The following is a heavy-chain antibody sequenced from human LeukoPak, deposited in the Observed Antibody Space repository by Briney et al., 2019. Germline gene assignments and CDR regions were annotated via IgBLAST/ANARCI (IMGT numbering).Heavy chain of an antibody. D-gene: IGHD3-10*01. J-gene: IGHJ4*02. CDR2: ISGSGDRT. CDR1: GFTFSSSA. V-gene: IGHV3-23*01. CDR3: AKGYYGSGSEVNY. Sequence: GGSLRLSCAASGFTFSSSAMSWVRQAPGKGLEWVSTISGSGDRTYYADSVKGRFTISRDNSKNTLFLHMNSLRAEDTAVYSCAKGYYGSGSEVNYWGQGTLVTVSS.